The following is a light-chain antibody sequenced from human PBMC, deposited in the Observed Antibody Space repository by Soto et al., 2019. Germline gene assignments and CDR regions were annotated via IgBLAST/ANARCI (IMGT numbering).Light chain of an antibody. J-gene: IGKJ3*01. V-gene: IGKV1-5*03. Sequence: DIQMTQSPSTLSGSVGDRVTITCRASQTISSWLAWYQQKPGKAPKLLIYKASTLKSGVPSRFSGSGSGTEFTLTISSLQPDDFATYYCQQYYIPPRTFGPGTKVNIK. CDR1: QTISSW. CDR2: KAS. CDR3: QQYYIPPRT.